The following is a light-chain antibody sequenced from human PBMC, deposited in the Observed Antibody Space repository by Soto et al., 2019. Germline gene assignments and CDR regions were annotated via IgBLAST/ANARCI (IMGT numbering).Light chain of an antibody. CDR1: SSDVGGYNY. Sequence: QSALTQPPSASGSPGQSVTISCTGTSSDVGGYNYVSWYQQHPGKAPKLMIYEVSKRPSGVPDRFSGSKSGNTASLTVSGLQVEDEADYYCSSFEALNNLLFGGGTRLTVL. V-gene: IGLV2-8*01. CDR3: SSFEALNNLL. CDR2: EVS. J-gene: IGLJ2*01.